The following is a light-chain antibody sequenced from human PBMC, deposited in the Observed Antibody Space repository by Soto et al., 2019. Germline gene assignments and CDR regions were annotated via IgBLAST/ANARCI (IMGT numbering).Light chain of an antibody. J-gene: IGKJ1*01. CDR3: QKYNQWPWT. V-gene: IGKV3-11*01. CDR1: QSVSSY. CDR2: DAS. Sequence: EIVLTQSPATLSLSPGERATLSCRASQSVSSYLAWYQQKPGQAPRLLIYDASNRATGIPARFSGSGSGTDFTLTISSLQSEDFGIYYCQKYNQWPWTFGPGTKVEI.